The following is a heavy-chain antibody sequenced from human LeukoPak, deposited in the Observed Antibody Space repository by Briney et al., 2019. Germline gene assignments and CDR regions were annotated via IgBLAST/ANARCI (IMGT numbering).Heavy chain of an antibody. J-gene: IGHJ3*02. Sequence: SETLCLTCAVSGGSFSGYYWSWIRQPPGKGLEWVGEINHIGIAKYNPSPKSRVTTSVDTSKNQFSLKLSSVTAAAAAVYYCARGGMDYDLWSGETSHAFDIWGQGTMITVSS. CDR1: GGSFSGYY. CDR2: INHIGIA. CDR3: ARGGMDYDLWSGETSHAFDI. V-gene: IGHV4-34*01. D-gene: IGHD3-3*01.